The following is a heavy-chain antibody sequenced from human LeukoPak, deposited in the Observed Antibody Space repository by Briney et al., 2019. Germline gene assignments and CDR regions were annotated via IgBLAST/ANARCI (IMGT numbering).Heavy chain of an antibody. Sequence: GASVKVSCKASGYTFTSYDVNWVRQATGQGLEWMGWMNPNSGNTGYAQKFQGRVTITTDESASTAYMELSSLRSEDTAVYYCARDLGAVAGIWGQGTPVTVSS. J-gene: IGHJ4*02. D-gene: IGHD6-19*01. V-gene: IGHV1-8*01. CDR3: ARDLGAVAGI. CDR1: GYTFTSYD. CDR2: MNPNSGNT.